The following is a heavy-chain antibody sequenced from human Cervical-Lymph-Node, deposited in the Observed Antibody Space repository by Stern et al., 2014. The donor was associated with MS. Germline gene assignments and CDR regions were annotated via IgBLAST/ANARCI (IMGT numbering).Heavy chain of an antibody. Sequence: QLQLQESGPGLVKPSETLSLTCTVSGGSITNRDYWGWIRQSPGKGLEWIGRVYYSGITYYRPSLKSRATISIDTSRKQFFLRLNSVTATDTAVYFCARGVTAVTNYVPNWCFDLWGRGTLVTVSS. CDR3: ARGVTAVTNYVPNWCFDL. D-gene: IGHD4-11*01. CDR1: GGSITNRDY. CDR2: VYYSGIT. V-gene: IGHV4-39*02. J-gene: IGHJ2*01.